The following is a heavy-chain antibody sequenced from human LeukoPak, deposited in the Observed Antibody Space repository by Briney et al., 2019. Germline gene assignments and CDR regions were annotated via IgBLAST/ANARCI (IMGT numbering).Heavy chain of an antibody. CDR1: GFTFSSYA. V-gene: IGHV3-30-3*01. CDR2: ISYDGSNK. CDR3: ASLSIVVVPAATLTDY. J-gene: IGHJ4*02. Sequence: GGSLRLSCAASGFTFSSYAMHWVRQAPGKGLEWVAVISYDGSNKYYADSVKGRFTISRDNSKNTLYLQMNSLRAEDTAVYHCASLSIVVVPAATLTDYWGQGTLVTVSS. D-gene: IGHD2-2*01.